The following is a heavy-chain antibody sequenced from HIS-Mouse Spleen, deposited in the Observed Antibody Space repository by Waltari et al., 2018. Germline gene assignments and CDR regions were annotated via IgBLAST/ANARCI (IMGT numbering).Heavy chain of an antibody. CDR1: GGSFSGYY. Sequence: QVQLQQWGAGLLKPSETLSLTCAVYGGSFSGYYWSWIRQPPGKGLEWIGEINHSGSTTNNPSPKRRVTRSVDTSRNQFSLKLSSVTAADTAVYYCARGALRGSYYWGEYFQHWGQGTLVTVSS. V-gene: IGHV4-34*01. CDR3: ARGALRGSYYWGEYFQH. J-gene: IGHJ1*01. CDR2: INHSGST. D-gene: IGHD1-26*01.